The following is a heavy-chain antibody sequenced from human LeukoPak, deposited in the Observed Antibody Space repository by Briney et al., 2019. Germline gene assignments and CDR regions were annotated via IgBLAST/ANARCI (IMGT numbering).Heavy chain of an antibody. Sequence: PSETLSLICTVSGGSISSHYWSWIRQPPGKGLEWIGYIYYTGSTNYNPSLKSRVTISVDTSKNQFSLKLNSVTAADTAVYYCARRRVGAISSYNWFDPWGQGTLVTVSS. CDR2: IYYTGST. V-gene: IGHV4-59*08. CDR3: ARRRVGAISSYNWFDP. CDR1: GGSISSHY. J-gene: IGHJ5*02. D-gene: IGHD1-26*01.